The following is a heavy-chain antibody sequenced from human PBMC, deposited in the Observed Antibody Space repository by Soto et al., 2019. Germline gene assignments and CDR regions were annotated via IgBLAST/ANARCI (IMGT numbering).Heavy chain of an antibody. CDR1: GFTFSAYW. J-gene: IGHJ4*02. CDR2: IKTDGSIT. D-gene: IGHD4-17*01. V-gene: IGHV3-74*01. CDR3: ARAGVGHYDFDS. Sequence: EVQLVESGGGLVQPGGSLRLSCAASGFTFSAYWMHWVRQAPGEGLVWVSRIKTDGSITSYTDSVKGRFTISRDNAKNTMYLQMNSLRAEDTAVYFCARAGVGHYDFDSWGQGTLVTVSS.